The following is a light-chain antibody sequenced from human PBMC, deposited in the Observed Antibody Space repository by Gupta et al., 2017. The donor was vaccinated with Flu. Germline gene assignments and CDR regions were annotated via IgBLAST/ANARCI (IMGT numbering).Light chain of an antibody. J-gene: IGLJ2*01. CDR1: NIASTT. Sequence: SYVLTQPPSVSVAPGKTARITWGGNNIASTTVHWYQPKPGQAPVLVVYDDSNRPAGTPGRFSGSNAGNTATLIITRVEDGDDADYYCQGWDDTNDPGFGGGTKLTVL. CDR2: DDS. V-gene: IGLV3-21*03. CDR3: QGWDDTNDPG.